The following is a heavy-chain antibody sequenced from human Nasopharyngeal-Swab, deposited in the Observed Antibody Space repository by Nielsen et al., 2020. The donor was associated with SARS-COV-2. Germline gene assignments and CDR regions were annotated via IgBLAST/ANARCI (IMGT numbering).Heavy chain of an antibody. V-gene: IGHV3-21*01. CDR2: ISSSSSYI. Sequence: WIRQPPGKGLEWVSSISSSSSYIYYADSVKGRFTISRDNAKNSLYLQMNSLRAEDTAVYYWARGLSLVGATNDAFDIWGQGTMVTVS. CDR3: ARGLSLVGATNDAFDI. J-gene: IGHJ3*02. D-gene: IGHD1-26*01.